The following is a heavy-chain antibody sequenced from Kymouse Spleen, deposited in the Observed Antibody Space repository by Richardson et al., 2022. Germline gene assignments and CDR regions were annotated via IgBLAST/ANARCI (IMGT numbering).Heavy chain of an antibody. CDR2: IKSKTDGGTT. V-gene: IGHV3-15*01. J-gene: IGHJ6*02. Sequence: EVQLVESGGGLVKPGGSLRLSCAASGFTFSNAWMSWVRQAPGKGLEWVGRIKSKTDGGTTDYAAPVKGRFTISRDDSKNTLYLQMNSLKTEDTAVYYCTTGGAARPDGYYYYGMDVWGQGTTVTVSS. CDR1: GFTFSNAW. D-gene: IGHD6-6*01. CDR3: TTGGAARPDGYYYYGMDV.